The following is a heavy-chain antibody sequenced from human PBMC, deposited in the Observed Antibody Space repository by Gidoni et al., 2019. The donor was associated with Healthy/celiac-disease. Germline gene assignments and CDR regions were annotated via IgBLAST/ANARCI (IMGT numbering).Heavy chain of an antibody. J-gene: IGHJ4*02. Sequence: QVQLVESGRGVVQPGRSLRLSCAASGFTFSSYAMHWVRQAPGKGLEWVAVISYDGSNKYYADSVKGRFTISRDNSKNTLYLQMNSLRAEDTAVYYCARDPREIVVVPAALDYWGQGTLVTVSS. CDR3: ARDPREIVVVPAALDY. D-gene: IGHD2-2*01. V-gene: IGHV3-30*04. CDR1: GFTFSSYA. CDR2: ISYDGSNK.